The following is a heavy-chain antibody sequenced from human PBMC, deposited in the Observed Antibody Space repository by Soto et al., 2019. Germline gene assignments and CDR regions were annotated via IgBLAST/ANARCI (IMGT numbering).Heavy chain of an antibody. D-gene: IGHD6-13*01. V-gene: IGHV1-3*01. CDR1: GYTFTSYA. CDR2: INAGNGNT. Sequence: ASVKVSCKASGYTFTSYAMHWVRQAPGQRFEWMGWINAGNGNTKYSQKFQGRVTITRDTSASTAYMELSSLRSEDTAVYYCARDYGPYSSSWYNWFDPWGQGTLVTVSS. J-gene: IGHJ5*02. CDR3: ARDYGPYSSSWYNWFDP.